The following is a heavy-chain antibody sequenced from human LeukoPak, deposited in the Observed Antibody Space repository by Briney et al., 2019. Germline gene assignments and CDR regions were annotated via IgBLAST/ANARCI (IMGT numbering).Heavy chain of an antibody. CDR1: GFTFSSYE. Sequence: GGSLRLSCAASGFTFSSYEMNWVRQAPGKGLEWVSYISSSGSTIYYADSVKGRFTISRDNAKNSLYLQMNSLRDEDTAVYYRARSSKMATIDFDYWGQGTLVTVSS. CDR2: ISSSGSTI. V-gene: IGHV3-48*03. D-gene: IGHD5-24*01. J-gene: IGHJ4*02. CDR3: ARSSKMATIDFDY.